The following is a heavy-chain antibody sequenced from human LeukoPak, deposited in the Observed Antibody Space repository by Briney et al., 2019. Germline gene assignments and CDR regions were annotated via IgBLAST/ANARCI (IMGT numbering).Heavy chain of an antibody. D-gene: IGHD1-26*01. CDR3: ARKGATTSAAHFDY. CDR1: GFTFSSYS. V-gene: IGHV3-21*01. CDR2: ISSSSSTYI. J-gene: IGHJ4*02. Sequence: GGSLRLSCAASGFTFSSYSMNWVRQAPGKGLEWVSSISSSSSTYIHYADALKGRFTISRDNAKNSLFLQMNSLRAEDTAVYYCARKGATTSAAHFDYWGQGTLVTVSS.